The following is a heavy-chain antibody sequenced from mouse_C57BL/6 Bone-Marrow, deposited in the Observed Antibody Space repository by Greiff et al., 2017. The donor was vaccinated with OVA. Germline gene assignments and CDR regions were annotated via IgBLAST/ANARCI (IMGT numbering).Heavy chain of an antibody. CDR3: ARGHYYGSRRFAY. D-gene: IGHD1-1*01. J-gene: IGHJ3*01. V-gene: IGHV1-26*01. CDR2: INPNNGGT. Sequence: EVQLQQSGPELVKPGASVKISCKASGYTFTDYYMNWVKQSHGKSLEWIGDINPNNGGTSYNQKFKGKATLTVDKSSSTAYMELRSLTSEDSAVYYCARGHYYGSRRFAYWGQGTLVTVSA. CDR1: GYTFTDYY.